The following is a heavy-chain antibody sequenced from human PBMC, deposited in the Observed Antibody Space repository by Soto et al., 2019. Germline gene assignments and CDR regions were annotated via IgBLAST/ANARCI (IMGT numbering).Heavy chain of an antibody. V-gene: IGHV3-23*01. CDR3: AKDRNKLWLPH. Sequence: PGGSLRLSCAAAGVTFSSYAMSWVRQAPGKGLEWVSAISGSGGSTYYADSVKGRFTISRDNSKNTLYLQMNSLRAEDTAVYYCAKDRNKLWLPHWGQGTLVTVSS. CDR1: GVTFSSYA. CDR2: ISGSGGST. D-gene: IGHD5-18*01. J-gene: IGHJ4*02.